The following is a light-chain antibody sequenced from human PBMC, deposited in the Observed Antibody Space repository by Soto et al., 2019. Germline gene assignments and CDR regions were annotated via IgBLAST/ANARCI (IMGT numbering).Light chain of an antibody. CDR1: QSISVH. Sequence: DIQMTQSPSSLSASVGDTVTITCRASQSISVHLNWYQQKPGKVPKLLIYAASNLHSGVPSRFRGSGSETDFALTISSLQPEDFAPYYCQQSYITPYTFGQGTRLEIK. V-gene: IGKV1-39*01. J-gene: IGKJ2*01. CDR2: AAS. CDR3: QQSYITPYT.